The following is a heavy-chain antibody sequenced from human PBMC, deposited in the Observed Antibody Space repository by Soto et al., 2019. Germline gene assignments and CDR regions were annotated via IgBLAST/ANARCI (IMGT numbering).Heavy chain of an antibody. CDR1: GYTFNTYG. D-gene: IGHD3-3*01. V-gene: IGHV1-18*01. Sequence: ASVKVSWKTSGYTFNTYGINWVRQAPGQGLELMGWISAYDGKTTYAEKFQGRVTMTTDTSTSTPYMELRSLRSDDTAIYYCARDPHEFWTSYWFDPWGQGTPVTVSS. CDR3: ARDPHEFWTSYWFDP. J-gene: IGHJ5*02. CDR2: ISAYDGKT.